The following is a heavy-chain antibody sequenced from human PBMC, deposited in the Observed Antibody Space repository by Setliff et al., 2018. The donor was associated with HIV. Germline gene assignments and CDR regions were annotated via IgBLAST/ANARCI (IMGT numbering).Heavy chain of an antibody. J-gene: IGHJ6*03. Sequence: SETLSLTCAVYGGSFSGHYWSWIRQPPGKGLEWIGEINHSGSTNYNPSLKSRVTISGDTSKNQFSLKLTSVTAADTAVYYCARVASIAALYYYYYMDVWGKGTTVTVSS. CDR1: GGSFSGHY. V-gene: IGHV4-34*01. CDR3: ARVASIAALYYYYYMDV. CDR2: INHSGST. D-gene: IGHD6-6*01.